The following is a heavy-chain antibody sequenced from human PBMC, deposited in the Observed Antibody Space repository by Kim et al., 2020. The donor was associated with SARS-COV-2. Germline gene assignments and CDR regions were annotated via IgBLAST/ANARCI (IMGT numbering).Heavy chain of an antibody. V-gene: IGHV3-74*01. CDR3: ARAGDYYYYYMDV. Sequence: YADSVKGRFTISRDNAKNTLYLQMNSLRAEDTAVYYCARAGDYYYYYMDVWGKGTTVTVSS. J-gene: IGHJ6*03.